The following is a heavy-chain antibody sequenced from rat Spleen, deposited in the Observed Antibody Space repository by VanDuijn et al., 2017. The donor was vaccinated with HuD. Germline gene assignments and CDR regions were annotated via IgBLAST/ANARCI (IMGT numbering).Heavy chain of an antibody. Sequence: EVQLVESDGGLVRPGRSLKLSCAASGFTFSNYDMAWVRQAPTKGLEWVASISYDGGSTYYRDSVKGRFTISRDNAENTVYLQMNSLRSEDTATYYCVKEANYGGLMDVWGQGTLVTVSS. CDR2: ISYDGGST. J-gene: IGHJ3*01. V-gene: IGHV5-20*01. D-gene: IGHD1-11*01. CDR1: GFTFSNYD. CDR3: VKEANYGGLMDV.